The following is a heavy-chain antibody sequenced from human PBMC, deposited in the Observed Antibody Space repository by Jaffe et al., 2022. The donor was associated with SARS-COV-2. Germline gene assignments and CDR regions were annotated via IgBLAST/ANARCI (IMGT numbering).Heavy chain of an antibody. J-gene: IGHJ4*02. CDR3: ARDVQSPTYYYDSSPPYDY. V-gene: IGHV1-18*01. CDR1: GYTFTSYG. Sequence: QVQLVQSGAEVKKPGASVKVSCKASGYTFTSYGISWVRQAPGQGLEWMGWISAYNGNTNYAQKLQGRVTMTTDTSTSTAYMELRSLRSDDTAVYYCARDVQSPTYYYDSSPPYDYWGQGTLVTVSS. D-gene: IGHD3-22*01. CDR2: ISAYNGNT.